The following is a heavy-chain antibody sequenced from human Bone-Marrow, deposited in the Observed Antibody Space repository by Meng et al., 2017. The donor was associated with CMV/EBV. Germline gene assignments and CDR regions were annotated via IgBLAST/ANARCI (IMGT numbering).Heavy chain of an antibody. CDR2: ISSGGSTI. V-gene: IGHV3-11*04. CDR3: ARPYSSGWYGSFDI. D-gene: IGHD6-19*01. CDR1: GGSISSSSYY. J-gene: IGHJ3*02. Sequence: LSLTCTVSGGSISSSSYYWGWIRQPPGKGLEWVSYISSGGSTIYYADSVKGRFTISRDNAKNSLYLQMNSLRAEDTAVYYCARPYSSGWYGSFDIWGQATMVTVSS.